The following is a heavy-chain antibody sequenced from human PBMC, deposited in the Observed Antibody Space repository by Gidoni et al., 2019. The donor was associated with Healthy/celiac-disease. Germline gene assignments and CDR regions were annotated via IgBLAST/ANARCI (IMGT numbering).Heavy chain of an antibody. CDR2: ISYDGSNK. J-gene: IGHJ6*02. D-gene: IGHD6-13*01. CDR3: AKDLAAGGTYGMDV. CDR1: AFTCSSYG. V-gene: IGHV3-30*18. Sequence: QMQLVESGVGVVQPGRSLRLSVAAPAFTCSSYGMHWVRQAPGKGLEWVAVISYDGSNKYYADSVKGRFTISRDNSKNTLYLQMNSLRAEDTAVYYCAKDLAAGGTYGMDVWGQGTTVTVSS.